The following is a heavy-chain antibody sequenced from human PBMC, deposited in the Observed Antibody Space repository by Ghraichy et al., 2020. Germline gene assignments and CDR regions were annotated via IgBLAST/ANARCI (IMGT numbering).Heavy chain of an antibody. CDR2: IWYDGTNK. J-gene: IGHJ3*02. D-gene: IGHD5-24*01. V-gene: IGHV3-33*01. Sequence: GGSLRLSRERSGTRFNYNDSPWVRQAPGKGQENVAIIWYDGTNKHYADSVKGRFTISRDTTSKTLYLQMDSLRVDDTATYYCARDGGDRAGWHVSFDIWGQGTIVTVSS. CDR1: GTRFNYND. CDR3: ARDGGDRAGWHVSFDI.